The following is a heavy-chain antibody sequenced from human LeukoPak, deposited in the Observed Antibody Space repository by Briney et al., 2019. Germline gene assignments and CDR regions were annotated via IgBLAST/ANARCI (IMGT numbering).Heavy chain of an antibody. CDR2: INTKGET. CDR3: ATSNDAKIAPFDH. Sequence: SSETLSLTCTVSGVSMSAYQWSWVRQSPEKGLEWIGCINTKGETSYNPSLKSRVTTSVDISKSQFSLRLTSVTAADTAVYYCATSNDAKIAPFDHWGQGAPVTVSS. V-gene: IGHV4-4*09. D-gene: IGHD2-21*01. J-gene: IGHJ4*02. CDR1: GVSMSAYQ.